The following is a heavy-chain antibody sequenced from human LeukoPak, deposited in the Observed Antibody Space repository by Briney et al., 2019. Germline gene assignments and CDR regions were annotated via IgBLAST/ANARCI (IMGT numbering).Heavy chain of an antibody. CDR3: ARYSYNSGTYQRYFDS. D-gene: IGHD3-10*01. J-gene: IGHJ4*02. CDR1: GGSLSNYY. V-gene: IGHV4-59*08. CDR2: IYFSGST. Sequence: PSETLSLTCIVSGGSLSNYYWSWIRQPPGEGLEWIGFIYFSGSTNYNPSLKSRVTMSVDTSKNQFSLNLRSVTAADTAVYYCARYSYNSGTYQRYFDSWGQGTLVTVSS.